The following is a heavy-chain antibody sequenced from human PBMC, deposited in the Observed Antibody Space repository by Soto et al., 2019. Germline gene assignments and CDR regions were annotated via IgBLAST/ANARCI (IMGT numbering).Heavy chain of an antibody. CDR2: ISYDGSNK. CDR3: ARESIAVAGTGGPLEPDY. J-gene: IGHJ4*02. Sequence: QVQLVESGGGVVQPGRSLRLSCAASGFTFSSYAMHWVRQAPGKGLEWVAVISYDGSNKYYADSVKGRFTISRDNSKNTLYLQMNSLRAEDTAVYYCARESIAVAGTGGPLEPDYWGQGTLVTVSS. D-gene: IGHD6-19*01. CDR1: GFTFSSYA. V-gene: IGHV3-30-3*01.